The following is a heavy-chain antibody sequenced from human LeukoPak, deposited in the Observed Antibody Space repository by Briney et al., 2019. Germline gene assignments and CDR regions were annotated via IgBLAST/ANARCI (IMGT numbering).Heavy chain of an antibody. J-gene: IGHJ5*02. D-gene: IGHD6-19*01. CDR2: ISAYNGNT. V-gene: IGHV1-18*01. CDR3: ARDPAVAGGKDWFDP. CDR1: GYTFTSYG. Sequence: ASVKVSCKASGYTFTSYGISWVRQAPGQGLEWMGWISAYNGNTNYAQKLQGRVTMTTDTSTSTAYMELRSLRSDDTAVYYCARDPAVAGGKDWFDPWGQGTLVTVSS.